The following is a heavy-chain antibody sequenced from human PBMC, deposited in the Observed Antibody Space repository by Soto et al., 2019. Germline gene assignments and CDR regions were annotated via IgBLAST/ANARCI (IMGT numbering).Heavy chain of an antibody. D-gene: IGHD5-12*01. CDR1: GFIFSSYT. V-gene: IGHV3-21*01. CDR3: ARGWLRDPWMY. Sequence: PGGSLRLSCAASGFIFSSYTMNWVRQAPGKGLEWVSSISASSTYIYYADSLKGRFTISRDNAYNSLYLQMNSLRAEDTAVYYCARGWLRDPWMYWGQETLVTVSS. J-gene: IGHJ4*02. CDR2: ISASSTYI.